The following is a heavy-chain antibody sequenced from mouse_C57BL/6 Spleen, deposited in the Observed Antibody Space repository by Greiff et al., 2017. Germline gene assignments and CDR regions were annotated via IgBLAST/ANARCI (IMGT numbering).Heavy chain of an antibody. CDR1: GFSLSTFGMG. Sequence: QVTLKVSGPGILQPSQTLSLTCSFSGFSLSTFGMGVGWIRQPSGKGLEWLAHTWWDDDKYYNPALKSRLTISKDTSKNQVFLTIDNVDTADTATYYCARSSITAGFAYWGQGTLVTVSA. CDR3: ARSSITAGFAY. CDR2: TWWDDDK. V-gene: IGHV8-8*01. D-gene: IGHD1-2*01. J-gene: IGHJ3*01.